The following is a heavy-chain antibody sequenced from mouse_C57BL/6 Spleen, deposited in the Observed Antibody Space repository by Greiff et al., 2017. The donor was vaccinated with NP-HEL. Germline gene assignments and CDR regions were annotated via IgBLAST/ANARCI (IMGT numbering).Heavy chain of an antibody. CDR2: ISYDGSN. D-gene: IGHD1-1*01. V-gene: IGHV3-6*01. Sequence: ESGPGLVKPSQSLSLTCSVTGYSITSGYYWNWIRQFPGNKLEWMGYISYDGSNNYNPSLKNRISITRDTSKNQFFLKLNSVTTEDTATYYGARRGYYGSSYHFDYWGQGTTLTVSS. CDR3: ARRGYYGSSYHFDY. CDR1: GYSITSGYY. J-gene: IGHJ2*01.